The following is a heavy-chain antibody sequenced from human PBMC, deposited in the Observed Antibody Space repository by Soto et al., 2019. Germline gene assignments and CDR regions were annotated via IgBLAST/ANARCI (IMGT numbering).Heavy chain of an antibody. CDR2: ISSGGEYI. D-gene: IGHD6-13*01. J-gene: IGHJ6*02. V-gene: IGHV3-21*06. CDR1: GLIFSNYG. Sequence: EVQLVESGGGLVKPGGSLRLSCTASGLIFSNYGMNWVRQAAGKRPEWVSSISSGGEYIDYADSVKGRLTISRDNANNIPYLQLTSLGVEGAAVYYCATDGAAGAVMGVWGQGTTVTVSS. CDR3: ATDGAAGAVMGV.